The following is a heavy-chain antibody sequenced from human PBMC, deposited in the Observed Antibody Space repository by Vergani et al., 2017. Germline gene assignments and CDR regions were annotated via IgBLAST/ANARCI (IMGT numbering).Heavy chain of an antibody. Sequence: QVQLVESGGGVVQPGRSLRLSCAASGFTFSSYAMHWVRQAPGKGLEWVAVISYDGSNKYYADSVKGRFTISRDNSKNTLYLQMNSLRAEDTAVYYCARRLIGYCSSTGTYYYYMDVWGKGTTVTVSS. V-gene: IGHV3-30-3*01. J-gene: IGHJ6*03. CDR3: ARRLIGYCSSTGTYYYYMDV. CDR1: GFTFSSYA. CDR2: ISYDGSNK. D-gene: IGHD2-2*01.